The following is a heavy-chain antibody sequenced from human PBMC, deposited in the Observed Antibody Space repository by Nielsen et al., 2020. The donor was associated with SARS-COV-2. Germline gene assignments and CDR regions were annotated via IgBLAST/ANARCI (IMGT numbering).Heavy chain of an antibody. D-gene: IGHD4-17*01. J-gene: IGHJ4*02. CDR2: IKSKTDGGTT. CDR3: ARGTLSPVTTGDY. V-gene: IGHV3-15*01. Sequence: GGSLRLSCAASGFTFTNAWMSWVRQAPGKGLEWVGRIKSKTDGGTTDYAAPVKGRFTISRDDSKNTLYLQMNSLKIEDTAVYYCARGTLSPVTTGDYWGQGTLVTVSS. CDR1: GFTFTNAW.